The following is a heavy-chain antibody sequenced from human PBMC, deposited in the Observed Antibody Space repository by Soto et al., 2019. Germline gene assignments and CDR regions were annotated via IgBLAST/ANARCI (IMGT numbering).Heavy chain of an antibody. J-gene: IGHJ4*02. CDR3: ARDGGAVWGTYRQRAPRFDY. Sequence: SGKVSCKTSGFTLSSSAVHWVRQARGHRLQWIGWIDVGSGNANYAQMDQERVTISRDMSTSTAYMELSSVTAADTAVYYCARDGGAVWGTYRQRAPRFDYWGQGTLVTVSS. V-gene: IGHV1-58*01. D-gene: IGHD3-16*02. CDR2: IDVGSGNA. CDR1: GFTLSSSA.